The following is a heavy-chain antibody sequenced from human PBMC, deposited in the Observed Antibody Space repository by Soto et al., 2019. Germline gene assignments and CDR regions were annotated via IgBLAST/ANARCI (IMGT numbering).Heavy chain of an antibody. Sequence: PGGSLRLSCAASGFTFSTYGMHWVRQAPGKGLKWVAAMSYDGTKQYYVDSVKGRFTISRDNSRNTLFLQLNSLRDEDTAVYYCAKEYGSTWIDHWGQGTPVTVSS. CDR3: AKEYGSTWIDH. V-gene: IGHV3-30*18. CDR2: MSYDGTKQ. CDR1: GFTFSTYG. J-gene: IGHJ4*02. D-gene: IGHD6-13*01.